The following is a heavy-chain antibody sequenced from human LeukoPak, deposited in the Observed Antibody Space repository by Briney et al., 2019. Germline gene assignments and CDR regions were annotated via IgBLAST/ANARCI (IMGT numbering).Heavy chain of an antibody. CDR2: INPNSGGT. Sequence: ASVKVSCKASGYTFTGYYMHWVRQAPGQGLEWMGWINPNSGGTNYAQKFQGRVTMTRATSISTAYMELSRLRSDDTAVYYCARDPIAAAGSYNWFDPWGQGTLVTVSS. D-gene: IGHD6-13*01. CDR3: ARDPIAAAGSYNWFDP. CDR1: GYTFTGYY. J-gene: IGHJ5*02. V-gene: IGHV1-2*02.